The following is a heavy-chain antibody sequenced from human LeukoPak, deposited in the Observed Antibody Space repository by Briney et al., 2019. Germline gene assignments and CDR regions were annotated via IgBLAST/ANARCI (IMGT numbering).Heavy chain of an antibody. Sequence: GRSLRLSCAASGFTFDDYAMHWVRQTPGKGLEWVSGISWNSGSIGYADSVKGRFTISRDNAKNSLYLQMNSLRAEDTALYYCAKGGPGGPFSFDYWGQGPLFTV. CDR2: ISWNSGSI. J-gene: IGHJ4*02. CDR1: GFTFDDYA. V-gene: IGHV3-9*01. D-gene: IGHD3-10*01. CDR3: AKGGPGGPFSFDY.